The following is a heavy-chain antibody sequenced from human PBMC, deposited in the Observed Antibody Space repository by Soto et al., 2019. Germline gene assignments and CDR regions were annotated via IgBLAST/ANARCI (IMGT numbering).Heavy chain of an antibody. CDR1: GVSITGDNW. CDR3: ATQGFYRMGV. Sequence: QVQLQESGPGLVQPSGTLSLTCAVSGVSITGDNWWSWVRQSPGKGLEWIGEIHHSGATNYNPSLKSRVTISVDKSKNQFSLKLNSVTAADTAMFYCATQGFYRMGVWGRGTTVTVSS. J-gene: IGHJ6*02. CDR2: IHHSGAT. V-gene: IGHV4-4*02.